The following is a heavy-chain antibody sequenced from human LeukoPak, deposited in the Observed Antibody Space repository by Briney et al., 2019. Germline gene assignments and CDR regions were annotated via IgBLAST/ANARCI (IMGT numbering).Heavy chain of an antibody. CDR1: EFTFSSYN. V-gene: IGHV3-21*01. CDR2: ISSSSTYI. J-gene: IGHJ4*02. CDR3: AREIFWSGYYSNLHFDY. D-gene: IGHD3-3*01. Sequence: GGSLRLSCAASEFTFSSYNMNWVRQAPGKGLEWVSSISSSSTYIYYADSVKGRFTISRDNAKNSLYLQMNSLRAEDTAVYYCAREIFWSGYYSNLHFDYWGQGTLVTVSS.